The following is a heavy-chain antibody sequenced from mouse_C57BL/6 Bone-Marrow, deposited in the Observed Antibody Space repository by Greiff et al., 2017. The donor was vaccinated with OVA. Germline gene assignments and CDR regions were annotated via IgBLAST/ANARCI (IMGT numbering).Heavy chain of an antibody. CDR3: EREYYGFEY. CDR2: ISYDGSN. D-gene: IGHD1-1*01. CDR1: GYSITSGYY. J-gene: IGHJ2*01. Sequence: ESGPGLVKPSQSLSLTCSVTGYSITSGYYWNWIRQFPGNKLEWMGYISYDGSNNYNPSLKNRISITRDTSKNQFFLKLNSVTTEYTATYYREREYYGFEYGGQGTTPPVSS. V-gene: IGHV3-6*01.